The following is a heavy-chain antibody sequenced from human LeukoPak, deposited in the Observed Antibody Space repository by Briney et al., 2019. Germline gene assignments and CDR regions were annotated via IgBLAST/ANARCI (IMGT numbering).Heavy chain of an antibody. Sequence: GGSLRLSCAASGFTFSSYWMSWVRQAPGKGLEWVANIKQDGSEKYYVDSVKGRFTISRDNAKNSLYLQMNSLRAEDTAVYYCAKAYYYDSSGYTWGVDYWGQGTLVTVSS. CDR1: GFTFSSYW. V-gene: IGHV3-7*03. J-gene: IGHJ4*02. CDR2: IKQDGSEK. CDR3: AKAYYYDSSGYTWGVDY. D-gene: IGHD3-22*01.